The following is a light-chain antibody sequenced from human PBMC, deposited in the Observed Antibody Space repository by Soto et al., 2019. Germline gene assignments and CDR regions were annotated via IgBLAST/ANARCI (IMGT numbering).Light chain of an antibody. Sequence: DIQMTQSPSSVSASVGDRVTITCRASQSISSSLGWYQQKPGTVPKLLIYAASSLQSGVPPRFSGSGAGTEFTLSITSLQPEDFGTYYCQQGDSFPITFGQGTRLDMK. CDR3: QQGDSFPIT. CDR1: QSISSS. V-gene: IGKV1-12*01. J-gene: IGKJ5*01. CDR2: AAS.